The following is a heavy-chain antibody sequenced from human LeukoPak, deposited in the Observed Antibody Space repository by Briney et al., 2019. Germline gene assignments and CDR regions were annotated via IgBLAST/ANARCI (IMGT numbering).Heavy chain of an antibody. D-gene: IGHD3-10*02. Sequence: GASVKVSCKASGYTFTIYYMHWVRQAPGQGLEWVGIINPSGGSTSYPQKFQDRVTMTRDTSTSTVYMELSSLKSDDTAIYYCARGVFGELEKLMFQHWGQGTLVTVSS. CDR2: INPSGGST. CDR1: GYTFTIYY. V-gene: IGHV1-46*01. J-gene: IGHJ1*01. CDR3: ARGVFGELEKLMFQH.